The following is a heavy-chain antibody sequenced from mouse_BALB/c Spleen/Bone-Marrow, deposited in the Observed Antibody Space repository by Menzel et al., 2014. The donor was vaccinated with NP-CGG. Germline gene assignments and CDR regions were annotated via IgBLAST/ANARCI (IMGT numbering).Heavy chain of an antibody. CDR1: GFTFSDYY. Sequence: EVKLMESGGGLVQPGGSLKLSCATSGFTFSDYYMYWVRQTPEKRLEWAAYISNGGGSTYYPDTVKGRFTISRDNAKNTLYLQMSRLKSEDTAMYYCARGLYYRPFAYWGQGTLVTVSA. J-gene: IGHJ3*01. D-gene: IGHD2-14*01. V-gene: IGHV5-12*02. CDR3: ARGLYYRPFAY. CDR2: ISNGGGST.